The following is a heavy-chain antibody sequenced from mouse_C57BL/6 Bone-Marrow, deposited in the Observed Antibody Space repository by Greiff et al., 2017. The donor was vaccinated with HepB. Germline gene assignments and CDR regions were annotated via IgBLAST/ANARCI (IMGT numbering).Heavy chain of an antibody. D-gene: IGHD1-1*01. J-gene: IGHJ1*03. CDR1: GYSITSGYY. V-gene: IGHV3-6*01. CDR3: ARGPSPSYYGSSYWYFDV. Sequence: EVKLQESGPGLVKPSQSLSLTCSVIGYSITSGYYWNWIRQFPGNKLEWMGYISYDGSNNYNPSLKNRISITRDTSKNQFFLKLNSVTTEDTATYYCARGPSPSYYGSSYWYFDVWGTGTTVTVSS. CDR2: ISYDGSN.